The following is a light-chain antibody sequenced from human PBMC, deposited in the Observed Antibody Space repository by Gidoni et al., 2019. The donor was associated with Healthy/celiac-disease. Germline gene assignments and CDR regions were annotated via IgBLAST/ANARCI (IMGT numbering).Light chain of an antibody. CDR3: QQNYRPPLT. J-gene: IGKJ3*01. V-gene: IGKV1-39*01. CDR2: AAS. Sequence: DIQMTQSPSSLSASVGDRVTITCRTSQTISSYLNWYQQKAGKVPKLLIHAASNLQSGVPSRFSGSGSGTDFTLTISSLQPEDFATYYCQQNYRPPLTFXPXTKVDIK. CDR1: QTISSY.